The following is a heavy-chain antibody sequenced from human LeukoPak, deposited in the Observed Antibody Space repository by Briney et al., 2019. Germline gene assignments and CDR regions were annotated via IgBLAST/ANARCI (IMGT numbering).Heavy chain of an antibody. CDR3: ARDPTEGFEELLSPPDY. J-gene: IGHJ4*02. Sequence: PGGSLRLSCAASGFTFSSYSINWVRQAPGKGLEWVSGINWNGGSIGYADSVKGRFTISRDNAKNSLYLQMNSLRAEDTALYYCARDPTEGFEELLSPPDYWGQGTLVTVSS. CDR2: INWNGGSI. V-gene: IGHV3-20*04. D-gene: IGHD3-10*01. CDR1: GFTFSSYS.